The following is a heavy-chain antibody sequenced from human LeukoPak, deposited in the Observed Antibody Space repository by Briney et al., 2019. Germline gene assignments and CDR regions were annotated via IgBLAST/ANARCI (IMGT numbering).Heavy chain of an antibody. Sequence: PGGSLRLSCTASKFTFSHYGMQWVRQAPDKGLEWLAVISYDGSNKFYADSVKGRFTISRDNSKNTLYLQMNSLRGEDTAVYYCARPIAAAANNWFDPWGQGTLVTVSS. CDR1: KFTFSHYG. V-gene: IGHV3-30*03. CDR3: ARPIAAAANNWFDP. D-gene: IGHD6-13*01. CDR2: ISYDGSNK. J-gene: IGHJ5*02.